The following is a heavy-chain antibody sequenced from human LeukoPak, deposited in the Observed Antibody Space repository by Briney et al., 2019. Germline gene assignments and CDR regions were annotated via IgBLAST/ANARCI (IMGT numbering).Heavy chain of an antibody. CDR1: GYTFSGYY. D-gene: IGHD6-13*01. Sequence: ASVKVSCKASGYTFSGYYMHWVRQAPGQGVEWMGWSSAYNGNTHYAQKVQGRITMTTDTSTSTAYMELKSLRSDDTAVYYCARMGDSSRRYYYYYYMDVWGKGTTVTISS. CDR3: ARMGDSSRRYYYYYYMDV. J-gene: IGHJ6*03. V-gene: IGHV1-18*04. CDR2: SSAYNGNT.